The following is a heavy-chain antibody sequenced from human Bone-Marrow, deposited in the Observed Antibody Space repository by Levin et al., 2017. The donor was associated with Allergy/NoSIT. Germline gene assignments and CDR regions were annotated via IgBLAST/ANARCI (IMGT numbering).Heavy chain of an antibody. J-gene: IGHJ4*02. Sequence: GGSLRLSCAASGFTLSNYGMSWVRQAPGKGLEWLSGISDSGGRTYYADSVKGRFTISRDNSKNTLYLQMSSLRAEDTAVYYCAKDTPALSAGPYFDYWGQGTLVTVSS. CDR1: GFTLSNYG. CDR3: AKDTPALSAGPYFDY. V-gene: IGHV3-23*01. CDR2: ISDSGGRT. D-gene: IGHD2-2*01.